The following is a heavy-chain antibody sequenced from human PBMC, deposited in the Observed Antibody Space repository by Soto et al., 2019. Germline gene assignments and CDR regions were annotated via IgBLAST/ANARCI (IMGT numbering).Heavy chain of an antibody. J-gene: IGHJ4*02. V-gene: IGHV4-31*03. Sequence: QVQLQESGPGLVKPSQTLSLTCTVSGGSISSGGYYWSWIRQHPGKGLEWIGYIYYSGSTYYNPSLKSRVTISVDTPKNHFSLKLSSVTAADTAVYYCARVKYSSSATPFDYWGQGTLVTVSS. D-gene: IGHD6-6*01. CDR3: ARVKYSSSATPFDY. CDR2: IYYSGST. CDR1: GGSISSGGYY.